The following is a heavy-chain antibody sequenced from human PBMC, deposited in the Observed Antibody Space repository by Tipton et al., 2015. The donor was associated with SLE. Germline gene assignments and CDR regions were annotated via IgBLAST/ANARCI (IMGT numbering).Heavy chain of an antibody. Sequence: TLSLTCTVSGGSISGYYWSWIRQPPGKGLEWIGYIYYSGNTNSNPSLKSRVTISLDTSKNQLSLKLSSVTAADTAVYYCTRERFSSCGFYWYFDLWGRGTLVTVSS. CDR2: IYYSGNT. CDR1: GGSISGYY. J-gene: IGHJ2*01. D-gene: IGHD6-13*01. V-gene: IGHV4-59*01. CDR3: TRERFSSCGFYWYFDL.